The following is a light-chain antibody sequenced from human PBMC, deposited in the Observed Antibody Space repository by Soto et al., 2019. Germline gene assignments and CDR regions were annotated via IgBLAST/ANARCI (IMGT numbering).Light chain of an antibody. J-gene: IGKJ4*01. CDR1: QSVSTN. Sequence: EIVMTQSPATLSVSPGERATLSCRASQSVSTNLAWYQKNPGQAPRLLISGASTRATGIPARFSGSGSGTEFTLTIAGLQSEDFAVYYCQHYNDWHALTFGGGTKVEIK. V-gene: IGKV3-15*01. CDR2: GAS. CDR3: QHYNDWHALT.